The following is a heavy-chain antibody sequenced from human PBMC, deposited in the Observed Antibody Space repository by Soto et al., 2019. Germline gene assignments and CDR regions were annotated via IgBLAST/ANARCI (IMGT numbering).Heavy chain of an antibody. V-gene: IGHV1-2*02. J-gene: IGHJ4*02. CDR1: GYTFTAKY. CDR3: ARVSEGAGTYPLDY. CDR2: INPNSGAT. D-gene: IGHD6-13*01. Sequence: QVQLVQSGAEVKKPGASMKVSCKTSGYTFTAKYMHWVRQAPGQGLEWMGWINPNSGATLYAEKFQGRVTMTRVTSIGTAYMEVSGLRSDDTAVYYCARVSEGAGTYPLDYWGQGTLVTVSS.